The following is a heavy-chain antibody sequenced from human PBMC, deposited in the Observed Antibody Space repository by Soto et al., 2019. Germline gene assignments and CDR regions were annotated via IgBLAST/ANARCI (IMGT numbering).Heavy chain of an antibody. CDR2: ISWNSGSI. V-gene: IGHV3-9*01. Sequence: GGSLRLSCAASGFTFDDYAMHWVRQAPGKGLEWVSGISWNSGSIGYADSVKGRFTISRDNAKNSLYLQMNSLRAEDTAVYYCARVRGSSGGSDYWGQGTLVTVSS. CDR3: ARVRGSSGGSDY. CDR1: GFTFDDYA. D-gene: IGHD6-6*01. J-gene: IGHJ4*02.